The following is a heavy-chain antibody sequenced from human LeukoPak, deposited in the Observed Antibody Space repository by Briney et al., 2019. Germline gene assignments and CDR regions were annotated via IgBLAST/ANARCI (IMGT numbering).Heavy chain of an antibody. V-gene: IGHV3-7*01. CDR2: IKQDGSEK. CDR3: ARVADYYGSGSYFSN. CDR1: GFTFSSYW. Sequence: GGSLRLSCAASGFTFSSYWMSWARQAPGKGLEWVANIKQDGSEKYYVDSVKGRFTISRDNAKNSLYLQMNSLRAEDTAVYYCARVADYYGSGSYFSNWGQGTLVTVSS. J-gene: IGHJ4*02. D-gene: IGHD3-10*01.